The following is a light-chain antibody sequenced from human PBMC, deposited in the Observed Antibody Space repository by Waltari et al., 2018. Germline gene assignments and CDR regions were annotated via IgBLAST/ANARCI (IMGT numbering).Light chain of an antibody. CDR1: QRVTTN. J-gene: IGKJ2*01. CDR3: QQYFDWPMYT. V-gene: IGKV3-15*01. Sequence: EIVMTQSPDTLSVSPGERATLSCRASQRVTTNLAWYQQKPGQAPRPLLYGASTRATGIPARFSGSGSGTDFTLTISSLQSEDFAVYYCQQYFDWPMYTFAQGTKLEIK. CDR2: GAS.